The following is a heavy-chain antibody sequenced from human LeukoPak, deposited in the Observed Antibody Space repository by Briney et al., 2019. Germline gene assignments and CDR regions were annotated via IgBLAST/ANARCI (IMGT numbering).Heavy chain of an antibody. CDR3: ARERRGLWLQGDMIY. Sequence: SETLSLTCTVSSGSISSSSYYWGWIRQPPGKGLEWIGSIYYSGSTYYNPSLKSRVTISVDTSKNQFSLKLSSVTAADTAVYYCARERRGLWLQGDMIYWGQGTLVTVSS. J-gene: IGHJ4*02. V-gene: IGHV4-39*07. D-gene: IGHD5-12*01. CDR1: SGSISSSSYY. CDR2: IYYSGST.